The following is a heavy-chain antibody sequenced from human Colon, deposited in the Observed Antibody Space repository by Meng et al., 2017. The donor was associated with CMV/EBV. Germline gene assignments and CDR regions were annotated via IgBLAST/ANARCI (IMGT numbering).Heavy chain of an antibody. CDR2: IYRDGGT. CDR1: GFSVSSSY. Sequence: GESLKISCAASGFSVSSSYMTWVRQAPGQGLEWVSVIYRDGGTNDADSVKGRFTMSRDNSRNTVYLQINDLRVEDTAVYYCARASAWGKNFDYWGQGTMVTVSS. J-gene: IGHJ4*02. V-gene: IGHV3-66*02. D-gene: IGHD7-27*01. CDR3: ARASAWGKNFDY.